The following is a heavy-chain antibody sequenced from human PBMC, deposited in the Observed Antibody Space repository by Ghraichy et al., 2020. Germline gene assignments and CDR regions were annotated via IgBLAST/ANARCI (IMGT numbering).Heavy chain of an antibody. D-gene: IGHD5-18*01. CDR2: IYPGDSDT. J-gene: IGHJ6*02. CDR3: ARHGGNTAMSAYYYYYYGMDV. CDR1: GYSFTSYW. V-gene: IGHV5-51*01. Sequence: GESLNISCKGSGYSFTSYWIGWVRQMPGKGLEWMGIIYPGDSDTRYSPSFQGQVTISADKSISTAYLQWSSLKASDTAMYYCARHGGNTAMSAYYYYYYGMDVWGQGTTVTVSS.